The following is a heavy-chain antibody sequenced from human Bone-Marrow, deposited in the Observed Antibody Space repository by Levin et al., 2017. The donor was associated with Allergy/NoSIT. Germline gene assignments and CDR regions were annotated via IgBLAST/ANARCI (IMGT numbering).Heavy chain of an antibody. CDR3: ANDISELTGPVTTVTYFLDY. Sequence: GGSLRLSCTASGFTFSNYAMSWVRQAPGKGLEWVSGIIFSGDSTYYADSVKGRFTISRDNPKNTLYLHMNSLRAEDTAVYYSANDISELTGPVTTVTYFLDYWGQGTLVTVSS. CDR2: IIFSGDST. V-gene: IGHV3-23*01. CDR1: GFTFSNYA. D-gene: IGHD4-17*01. J-gene: IGHJ4*02.